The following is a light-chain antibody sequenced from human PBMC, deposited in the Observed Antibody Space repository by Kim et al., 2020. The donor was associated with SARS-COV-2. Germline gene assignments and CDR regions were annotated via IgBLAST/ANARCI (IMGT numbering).Light chain of an antibody. CDR1: SSNIGAGYD. J-gene: IGLJ7*01. CDR2: GNI. V-gene: IGLV1-40*01. Sequence: QSVLTQPPSVSGAPGQRVTISCTGSSSNIGAGYDVHWYQQLPGTAPKLLIYGNINRPSGVPDRFSGSKSGTSASLAITGLQAEDEADYYCQSYDDSLSGSGVFGGGTQLTVL. CDR3: QSYDDSLSGSGV.